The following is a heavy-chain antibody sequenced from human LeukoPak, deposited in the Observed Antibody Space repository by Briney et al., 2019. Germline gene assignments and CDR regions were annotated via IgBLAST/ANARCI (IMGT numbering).Heavy chain of an antibody. CDR1: GITFSNYY. Sequence: GGSLRLSCAASGITFSNYYMTWIRQAPGKGLEWVSYISSSGSNKYYADSVKGRFTISRDNAKNSLYLQMNSLRAEDTAVYYCAKPPRMIVADYYFDYWGQGTLVTVSS. CDR2: ISSSGSNK. V-gene: IGHV3-11*01. J-gene: IGHJ4*02. D-gene: IGHD3-22*01. CDR3: AKPPRMIVADYYFDY.